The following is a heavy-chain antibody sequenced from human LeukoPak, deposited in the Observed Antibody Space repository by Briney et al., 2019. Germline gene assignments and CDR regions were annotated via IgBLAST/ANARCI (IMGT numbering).Heavy chain of an antibody. Sequence: SETLSLTCTVSGGSISSSSYYWGWIRQPPGKGLEWIGSIYHSGSTYYNPSLKSRVTISVDTSKNQFSLKLSSVTAADTAVYYCARRRGYYYDSSGYMDVWGKGTTVTISS. D-gene: IGHD3-22*01. J-gene: IGHJ6*03. CDR3: ARRRGYYYDSSGYMDV. V-gene: IGHV4-39*07. CDR2: IYHSGST. CDR1: GGSISSSSYY.